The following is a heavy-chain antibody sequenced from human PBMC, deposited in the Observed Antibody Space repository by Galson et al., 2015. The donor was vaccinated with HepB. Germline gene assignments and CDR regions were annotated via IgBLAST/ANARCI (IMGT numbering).Heavy chain of an antibody. CDR3: VYSSGWYGYFFDY. Sequence: SLRLSCAASGFTFSSYSMNWVRQAPGKGLEWVSSISSSSSYIYYADSVKGRFTTSRDNAKNSLYLQMNSLRAEDTAVYYCVYSSGWYGYFFDYWGQGTLVTVSS. CDR2: ISSSSSYI. J-gene: IGHJ4*02. CDR1: GFTFSSYS. D-gene: IGHD6-19*01. V-gene: IGHV3-21*01.